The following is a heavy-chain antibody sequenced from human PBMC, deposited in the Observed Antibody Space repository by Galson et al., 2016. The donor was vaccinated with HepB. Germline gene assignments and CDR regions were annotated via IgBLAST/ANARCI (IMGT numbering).Heavy chain of an antibody. CDR1: GYNFASYW. CDR3: ARQGGTLDKLGTPGHNWFDT. V-gene: IGHV5-51*01. J-gene: IGHJ5*02. Sequence: QSGAEVKKPGESLKISCKGSGYNFASYWIVWVRQMPGKGLEWMGIIYPGDSETRYGPSFQGQVTISVDKSINTAYLRWNNLHASDSATYYCARQGGTLDKLGTPGHNWFDTWGQGTPVIVSS. D-gene: IGHD4-23*01. CDR2: IYPGDSET.